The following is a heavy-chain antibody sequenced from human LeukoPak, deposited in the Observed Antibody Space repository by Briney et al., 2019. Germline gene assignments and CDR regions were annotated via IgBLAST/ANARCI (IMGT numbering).Heavy chain of an antibody. CDR3: ARDFWRTEFDY. D-gene: IGHD3-3*01. CDR1: GFSISSGYY. V-gene: IGHV4-38-2*02. CDR2: IYHSGTT. Sequence: PSETLSLTCTVSGFSISSGYYWGWIRQPPGKGLEWIGSIYHSGTTYYNPSLKSRVTISVDTPKNQFSLKLSSVTAADTAVYYCARDFWRTEFDYWGQGTLVTVSS. J-gene: IGHJ4*02.